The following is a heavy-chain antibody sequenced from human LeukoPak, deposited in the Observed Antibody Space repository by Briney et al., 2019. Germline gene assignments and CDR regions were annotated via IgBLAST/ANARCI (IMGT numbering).Heavy chain of an antibody. Sequence: GGSLRLSRAVSGFAFNTFAVHWVRQAPGKGLEYVSGISRDGRSTFYADSVKGRFTISRDNSKNTLYLQMGGLRAEDMAVYYCAIQIRGVIYWGQGTLVTVSS. D-gene: IGHD3-10*01. CDR2: ISRDGRST. V-gene: IGHV3-64*02. CDR1: GFAFNTFA. CDR3: AIQIRGVIY. J-gene: IGHJ4*02.